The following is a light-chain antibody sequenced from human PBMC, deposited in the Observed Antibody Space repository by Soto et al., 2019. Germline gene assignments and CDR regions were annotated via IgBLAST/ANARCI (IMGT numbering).Light chain of an antibody. CDR3: QQYSTYPHT. J-gene: IGKJ5*01. V-gene: IGKV1-5*03. CDR1: QSVTTW. Sequence: DIQMTQSPSTLSASVGDRVTITCRASQSVTTWSAGYQQKPGKAPKLLIYKASNLESGLPSRFTGSGSGTEFTLTISSLQSDDFATYYCQQYSTYPHTFGQGTRLEIK. CDR2: KAS.